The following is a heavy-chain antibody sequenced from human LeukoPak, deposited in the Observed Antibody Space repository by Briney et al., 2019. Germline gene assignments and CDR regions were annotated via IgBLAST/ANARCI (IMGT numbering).Heavy chain of an antibody. V-gene: IGHV4-39*07. CDR2: IFYSGST. CDR3: ARVGNPLVTVFAWFDP. Sequence: PSQTLSLTCTVSGGSIGSGTYYWGWIRQSPGKGLEWIGSIFYSGSTNYNPSLKSRVTISVDTSRNQFSLKLSSVTAADTAAYYCARVGNPLVTVFAWFDPWGQGTLVTVSS. D-gene: IGHD3-3*01. J-gene: IGHJ5*02. CDR1: GGSIGSGTYY.